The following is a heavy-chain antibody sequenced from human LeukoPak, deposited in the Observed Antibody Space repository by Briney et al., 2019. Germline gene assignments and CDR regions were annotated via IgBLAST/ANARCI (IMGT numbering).Heavy chain of an antibody. Sequence: GGSLRLSCAASEFNFSTYRMNWVRQAPGKGLEWVSSISTSDNIMFYADSVQGRFSISRDNAKNSLFLQMNNLRAEDTAVYYCARDSGSEAGDIVFLPGTMWGSADYMDVWGKGTTVTVSS. CDR3: ARDSGSEAGDIVFLPGTMWGSADYMDV. D-gene: IGHD2-2*01. V-gene: IGHV3-21*06. CDR1: EFNFSTYR. CDR2: ISTSDNIM. J-gene: IGHJ6*03.